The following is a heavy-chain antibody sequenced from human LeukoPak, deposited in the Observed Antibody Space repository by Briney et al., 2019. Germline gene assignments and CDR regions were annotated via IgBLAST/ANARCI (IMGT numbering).Heavy chain of an antibody. CDR3: ARQPYNYYYLDV. CDR2: IVGDASKM. D-gene: IGHD1-14*01. V-gene: IGHV3-23*01. Sequence: GGSLRLSCAASGFTFSSYAMSWVRQAPGKGLEWVSSIVGDASKMYYADSVKGRFTISSDGSRNMLFLHMSRLRAEDTAIYYCARQPYNYYYLDVWGKGTTVTVSS. CDR1: GFTFSSYA. J-gene: IGHJ6*03.